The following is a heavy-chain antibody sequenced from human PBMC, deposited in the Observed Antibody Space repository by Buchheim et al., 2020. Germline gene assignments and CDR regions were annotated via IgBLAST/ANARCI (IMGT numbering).Heavy chain of an antibody. V-gene: IGHV3-7*01. J-gene: IGHJ4*02. CDR1: GFTFSDFW. D-gene: IGHD2-15*01. CDR3: ARDGVAEGLYFDY. CDR2: INQRGTEK. Sequence: EVQLVESGGGLVKPGGSLRLSCAASGFTFSDFWMNWVRQAPGKGLEWVASINQRGTEKYYVDSVKGRFTVSRDNGKNSLYLQMNNLRAEDTAVYYCARDGVAEGLYFDYWGQGTL.